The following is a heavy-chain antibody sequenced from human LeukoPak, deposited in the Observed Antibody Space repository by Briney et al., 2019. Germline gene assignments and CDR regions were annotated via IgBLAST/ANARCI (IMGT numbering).Heavy chain of an antibody. D-gene: IGHD3-22*01. Sequence: ASVKVSCKASGITFSYCTISWVRQAPGQGLEWMGRIIPIFGTADYAQKFQGRVTMTTDESTSTAYMELGSLRSEDTAVYYCAREPVPRSSGLQYWGQGTLVTVSS. CDR1: GITFSYCT. J-gene: IGHJ4*02. CDR2: IIPIFGTA. V-gene: IGHV1-69*05. CDR3: AREPVPRSSGLQY.